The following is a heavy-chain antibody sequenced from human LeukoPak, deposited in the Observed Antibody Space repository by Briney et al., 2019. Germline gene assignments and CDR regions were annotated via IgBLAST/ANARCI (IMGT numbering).Heavy chain of an antibody. CDR2: ISSSGSTI. J-gene: IGHJ4*02. Sequence: PGGSLRLSCAASGFIFSSYEMNWVRQAPGKGLEWVSYISSSGSTIYYADSVKGRFTISRDNAKNSLYLQMNSLRAEDTAVYYCARWQKLLAYSDYWGQGTLVTVSS. CDR3: ARWQKLLAYSDY. D-gene: IGHD2-21*01. CDR1: GFIFSSYE. V-gene: IGHV3-48*03.